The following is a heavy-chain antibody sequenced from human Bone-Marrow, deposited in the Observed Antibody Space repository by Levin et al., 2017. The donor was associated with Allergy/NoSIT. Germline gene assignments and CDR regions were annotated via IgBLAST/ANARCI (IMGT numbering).Heavy chain of an antibody. Sequence: GGSLRLSCAASGFTVSNNYMRWVRQAPGKGLEWVSHIYSGGDTDYADSVKGRFTVSRDNSKNTLYLQMNSLRDEDTAVYYCSRPDCSGTSCYYFFDSWGQGTLVTVSS. CDR3: SRPDCSGTSCYYFFDS. D-gene: IGHD2-2*01. J-gene: IGHJ4*02. CDR2: IYSGGDT. V-gene: IGHV3-66*04. CDR1: GFTVSNNY.